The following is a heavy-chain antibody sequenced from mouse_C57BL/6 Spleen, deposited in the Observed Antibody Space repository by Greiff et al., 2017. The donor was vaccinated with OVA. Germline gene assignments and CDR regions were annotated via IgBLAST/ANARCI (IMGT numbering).Heavy chain of an antibody. CDR1: GYAFSSSW. D-gene: IGHD1-1*01. V-gene: IGHV1-82*01. CDR3: ARRDYGTFYAMDY. J-gene: IGHJ4*01. CDR2: IYPGDGDT. Sequence: VHLVESGPELVKPGASVKISCKASGYAFSSSWMNWVKQRPGKGLEWIGRIYPGDGDTNYNGKFKGKATLTADKSSSTAYMQLSSLTSEDSAVYFCARRDYGTFYAMDYWGQGTSVTVSS.